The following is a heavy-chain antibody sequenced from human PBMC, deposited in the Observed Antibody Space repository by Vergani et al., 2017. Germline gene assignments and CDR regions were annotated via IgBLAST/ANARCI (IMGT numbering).Heavy chain of an antibody. V-gene: IGHV4-59*01. CDR3: ARWSSETLWFAEGKVFDI. CDR1: GGSISSYY. J-gene: IGHJ3*02. CDR2: IYYSGST. D-gene: IGHD3-10*01. Sequence: QVQLQESGPGLVKPSETLSLTCTVSGGSISSYYWSWIRQPPGKGLEWIGYIYYSGSTNYNTSLKSRVTVSVDMSKNQFSLKLSSVSAADTAVYYCARWSSETLWFAEGKVFDIWGQGTLVTVTS.